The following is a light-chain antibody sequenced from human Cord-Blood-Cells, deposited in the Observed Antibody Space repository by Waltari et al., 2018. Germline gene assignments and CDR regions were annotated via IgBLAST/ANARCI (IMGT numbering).Light chain of an antibody. J-gene: IGKJ2*01. Sequence: EIVLTQSPGTLSLSPGERATFSCRASQSVSSSYLAWYQQKPGQAPRLLIYGASSRATGIPDRFSGSGSGTDFTLTISRLEPEDFAVYYCQQYGSSLYTFGQGPSWRSN. CDR2: GAS. CDR1: QSVSSSY. CDR3: QQYGSSLYT. V-gene: IGKV3-20*01.